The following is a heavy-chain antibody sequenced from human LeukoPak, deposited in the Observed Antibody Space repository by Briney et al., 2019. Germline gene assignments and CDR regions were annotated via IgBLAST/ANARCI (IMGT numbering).Heavy chain of an antibody. D-gene: IGHD3-10*01. J-gene: IGHJ4*02. CDR1: GFTFSSYW. CDR3: ARDTYYYGSGSYYHDY. CDR2: IKQDGSEK. V-gene: IGHV3-7*01. Sequence: QAGGSLRLSCAASGFTFSSYWMSWVRQAPGKGLEWVANIKQDGSEKYYVDSVKGRFTISRDNAKNSLYLQMNSLRAEDTAVYYCARDTYYYGSGSYYHDYWGQGTLVTVSS.